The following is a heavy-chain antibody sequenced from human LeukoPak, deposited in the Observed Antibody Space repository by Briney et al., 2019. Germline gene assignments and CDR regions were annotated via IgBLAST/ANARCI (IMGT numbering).Heavy chain of an antibody. V-gene: IGHV1-2*02. CDR2: INPNSGGT. Sequence: ASVKVSCKASGYTFTGYYMHWVRQAPGQGLEWMGWINPNSGGTNYAQKFQGRVTMTRDTSISTAYMELSRLRSDDTAVYYCARAEGVYQLSHNDAFDIWRQGTMVTVSS. CDR1: GYTFTGYY. J-gene: IGHJ3*02. CDR3: ARAEGVYQLSHNDAFDI. D-gene: IGHD2-2*01.